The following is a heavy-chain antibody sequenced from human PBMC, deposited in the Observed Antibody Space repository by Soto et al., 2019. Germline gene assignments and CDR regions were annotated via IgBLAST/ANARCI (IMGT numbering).Heavy chain of an antibody. V-gene: IGHV3-30*18. CDR3: AKAWAYFVVVTESFDY. D-gene: IGHD2-21*02. J-gene: IGHJ4*02. CDR1: GFTFSSYG. Sequence: PGGSLRLSCAVSGFTFSSYGMHWVRQAPGKGLEWVAVISYDGSNKYYADSVKGRFTISRDNSKNTLYLQMNSLRAEDTAVYYCAKAWAYFVVVTESFDYWGQGTLVTVYS. CDR2: ISYDGSNK.